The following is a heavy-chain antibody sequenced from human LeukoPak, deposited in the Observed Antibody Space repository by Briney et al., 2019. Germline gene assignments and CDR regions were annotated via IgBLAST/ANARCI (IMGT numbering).Heavy chain of an antibody. V-gene: IGHV1-69*13. J-gene: IGHJ4*02. CDR3: ARDVGMTTVTTLGY. CDR1: GGTFSSYA. D-gene: IGHD4-17*01. CDR2: IIPIFGTA. Sequence: SVKVSCKASGGTFSSYAISWVRQAPGQGLEWMGGIIPIFGTANYAQKFQGRVTITADESTSTAYMALSSLRSEDTAVYYCARDVGMTTVTTLGYWGQGTLVTVSS.